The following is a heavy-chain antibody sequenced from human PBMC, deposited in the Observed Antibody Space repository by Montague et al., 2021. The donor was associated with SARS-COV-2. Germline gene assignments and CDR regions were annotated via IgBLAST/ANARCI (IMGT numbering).Heavy chain of an antibody. CDR1: GSSISSGTY. D-gene: IGHD2-2*01. CDR3: ARSQDCSTTSCHFDY. V-gene: IGHV4-38-2*02. CDR2: IYHSGST. J-gene: IGHJ4*02. Sequence: SETLSLTCTVSGSSISSGTYWGWIRQPPPKGLEWIGSIYHSGSTXXNPXXXSRVTTSVDTSKNQLSLKLSSVTAADTAVYYCARSQDCSTTSCHFDYWGQGTLVTVSS.